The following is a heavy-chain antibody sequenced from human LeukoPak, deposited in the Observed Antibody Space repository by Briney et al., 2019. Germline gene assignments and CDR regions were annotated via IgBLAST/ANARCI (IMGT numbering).Heavy chain of an antibody. J-gene: IGHJ4*02. D-gene: IGHD4-23*01. V-gene: IGHV3-21*04. Sequence: GGSLRLSCAASGFTFSSYSMNWVRQAPGKGLEWVSSISGSSSYIYYADSVKGRFTISRDNAKNSLYLQMNSLRAEDTAVYYCARLLEGGYSHDYWGQGTLVTVSS. CDR3: ARLLEGGYSHDY. CDR1: GFTFSSYS. CDR2: ISGSSSYI.